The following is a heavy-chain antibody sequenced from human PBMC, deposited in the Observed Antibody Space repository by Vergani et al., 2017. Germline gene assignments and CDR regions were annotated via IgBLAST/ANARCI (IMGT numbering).Heavy chain of an antibody. CDR1: GGTFSSYA. CDR2: IIPILGIA. CDR3: ARVGRSGRDFDY. J-gene: IGHJ4*02. V-gene: IGHV1-69*04. Sequence: QVQLVQSGAEVKKPGASVKVPCKASGGTFSSYAISWVRQAPGQGLEWMGRIIPILGIANYAQKFQGRVTITADKSTSTAYMELSSLRSEDTAVYYCARVGRSGRDFDYWGQGTLVTVSS. D-gene: IGHD1-26*01.